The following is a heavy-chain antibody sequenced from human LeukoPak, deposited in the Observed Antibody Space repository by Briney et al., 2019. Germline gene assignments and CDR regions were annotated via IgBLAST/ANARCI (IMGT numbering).Heavy chain of an antibody. CDR3: ARVQAYGGKGYFDY. J-gene: IGHJ4*02. CDR2: IYYSGST. V-gene: IGHV4-59*01. CDR1: VGSISSYY. Sequence: SETLSLTCTVSVGSISSYYWSWIRQPPGKGLEWIWYIYYSGSTNYNPSLKSRVTISVDTSKNQFSLKLSSVTAADTAVYYCARVQAYGGKGYFDYWGQGTLVTVSS. D-gene: IGHD4-23*01.